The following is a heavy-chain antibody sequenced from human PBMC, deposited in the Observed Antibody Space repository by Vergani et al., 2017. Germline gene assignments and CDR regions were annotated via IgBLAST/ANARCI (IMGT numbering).Heavy chain of an antibody. J-gene: IGHJ4*02. CDR3: ARHIKGSYCTFDY. CDR2: ISGSGGST. V-gene: IGHV3-23*01. Sequence: EVQLLESGGGLVQPGGSLRLSCAASGFTFRSYAMSWVRQAPGKGLEWVSAISGSGGSTYYNPSLKSRVTISVDTSKNQFSLKLSSVTAADTAVYYCARHIKGSYCTFDYWGQGTLVTVSS. CDR1: GFTFRSYA. D-gene: IGHD3-10*01.